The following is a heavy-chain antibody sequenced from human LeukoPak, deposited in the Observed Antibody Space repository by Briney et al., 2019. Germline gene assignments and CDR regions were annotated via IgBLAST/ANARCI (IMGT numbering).Heavy chain of an antibody. CDR3: ARDGL. J-gene: IGHJ4*02. D-gene: IGHD6-19*01. CDR1: GGSISSGGRY. CDR2: IYNSGGT. V-gene: IGHV4-31*03. Sequence: SETLSLTCTVSGGSISSGGRYWSWIRQHPGKGLEWIGYIYNSGGTNYNPSLKSRVTISEDTSKNQFSLKLSSVTAADTAVYYCARDGLWGQGTLVTVSS.